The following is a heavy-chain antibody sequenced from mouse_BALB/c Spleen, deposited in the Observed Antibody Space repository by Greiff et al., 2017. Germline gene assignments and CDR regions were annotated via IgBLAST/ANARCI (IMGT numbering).Heavy chain of an antibody. Sequence: EVKVEESGGGLVQPGGSMKLSCVASGFTFSNYWMNWVRQSPEKGLEWVAEIRLKSNNYATHYAESVKGRFTISRDDSKSSVYLQMNNLRAEDTGIYYCTRGTTGAWFAYWGQGTLVTVSA. CDR1: GFTFSNYW. V-gene: IGHV6-6*02. D-gene: IGHD2-12*01. CDR3: TRGTTGAWFAY. J-gene: IGHJ3*01. CDR2: IRLKSNNYAT.